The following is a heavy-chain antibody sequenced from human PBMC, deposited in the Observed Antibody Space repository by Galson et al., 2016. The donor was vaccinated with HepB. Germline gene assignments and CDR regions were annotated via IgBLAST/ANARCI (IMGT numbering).Heavy chain of an antibody. V-gene: IGHV3-74*01. Sequence: SLRLSCAASGFSVSSNYMSWVRQAPGKGLQWVSHITIDGSTTTYADSVKGRFTISRDNAKNTLYLQMNSLRAEDTAVYYCARDLWRGGRVDYWGQGTLVTVSS. CDR3: ARDLWRGGRVDY. CDR1: GFSVSSNY. D-gene: IGHD4-23*01. J-gene: IGHJ4*02. CDR2: ITIDGSTT.